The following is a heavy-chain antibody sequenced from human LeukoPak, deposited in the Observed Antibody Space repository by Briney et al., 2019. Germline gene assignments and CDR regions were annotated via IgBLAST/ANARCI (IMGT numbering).Heavy chain of an antibody. CDR1: GFTFNNYG. CDR2: INDNGANT. CDR3: AKGRGLSSGWADY. D-gene: IGHD6-19*01. Sequence: PGESLRLSCAASGFTFNNYGMSWVRQAPGKGLEWVSTINDNGANTHYAASVKGRFTISRDNSKNTLFLQMNSLRAEDTAVYYCAKGRGLSSGWADYWGQGTLVTVSS. V-gene: IGHV3-23*01. J-gene: IGHJ4*02.